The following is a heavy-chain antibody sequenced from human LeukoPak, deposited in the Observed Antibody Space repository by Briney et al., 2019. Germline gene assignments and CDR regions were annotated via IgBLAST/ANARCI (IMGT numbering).Heavy chain of an antibody. CDR3: ARGGDSGYDLGGNWFDP. J-gene: IGHJ5*02. V-gene: IGHV1-18*01. D-gene: IGHD5-12*01. Sequence: ASVKVSCKASGYTFTSYGISWVRQAPGQGLEWVGWISAYNGNTNYAQKFQGRVTMTRDTSISTAYMELSRLRSDDTAVYYCARGGDSGYDLGGNWFDPWGQGTLVTVSS. CDR2: ISAYNGNT. CDR1: GYTFTSYG.